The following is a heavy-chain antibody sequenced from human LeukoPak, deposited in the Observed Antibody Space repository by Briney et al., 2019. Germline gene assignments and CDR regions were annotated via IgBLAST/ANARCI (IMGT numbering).Heavy chain of an antibody. Sequence: GGSLRLSCAASGFTFSSYGMHWVRQAPGKGLEWVAVIWYDGSNKYYADSVKGRFTISRDNAKNSLYLQRNSLRAEDTALYYCAKASEYCSSTSSLHWYFDLWGRGTLVTVSS. J-gene: IGHJ2*01. V-gene: IGHV3-33*03. CDR2: IWYDGSNK. CDR1: GFTFSSYG. D-gene: IGHD2-2*01. CDR3: AKASEYCSSTSSLHWYFDL.